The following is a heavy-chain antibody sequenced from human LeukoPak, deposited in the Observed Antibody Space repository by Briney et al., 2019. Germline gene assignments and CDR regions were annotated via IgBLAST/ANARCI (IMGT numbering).Heavy chain of an antibody. D-gene: IGHD4-23*01. Sequence: SETLSLTCTVSGGTLNSFYWSWIRQPPGKGLEYIGYVYYTGNTKYKPSLRSRVTMSADTSKNQFSLKLNSVTAADTAVYYCARWNAVITSLDYWGQGILVAVSS. CDR3: ARWNAVITSLDY. CDR1: GGTLNSFY. CDR2: VYYTGNT. J-gene: IGHJ4*02. V-gene: IGHV4-59*08.